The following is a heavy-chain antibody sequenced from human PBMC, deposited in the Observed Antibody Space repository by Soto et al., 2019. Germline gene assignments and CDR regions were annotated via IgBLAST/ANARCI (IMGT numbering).Heavy chain of an antibody. CDR2: ISSGGSTI. D-gene: IGHD3-10*01. V-gene: IGHV3-11*01. CDR1: GFSFSDHY. CDR3: AGDPYYYASDY. J-gene: IGHJ4*02. Sequence: GGSLRLSCVASGFSFSDHYMTWIRQAPGKGLEWVSYISSGGSTIYYADSVKGRFTVSRDNAKNSLYLQMDSLRAEDTAVYYCAGDPYYYASDYWGQGTLVTVSS.